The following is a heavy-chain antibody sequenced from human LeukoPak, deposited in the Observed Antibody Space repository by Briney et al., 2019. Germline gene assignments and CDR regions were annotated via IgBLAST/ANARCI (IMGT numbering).Heavy chain of an antibody. D-gene: IGHD2-15*01. J-gene: IGHJ4*02. CDR1: GYTFTSYY. CDR2: INPSGGST. Sequence: PSVKVSCKASGYTFTSYYMHWMRRAPGQGLEWMGIINPSGGSTSYAQKFQGRVTMTRDTSTSTVYMELSSLRSEDTAVYYCAREGYCSGGSCYFFDYWGQGTLVTVSS. CDR3: AREGYCSGGSCYFFDY. V-gene: IGHV1-46*01.